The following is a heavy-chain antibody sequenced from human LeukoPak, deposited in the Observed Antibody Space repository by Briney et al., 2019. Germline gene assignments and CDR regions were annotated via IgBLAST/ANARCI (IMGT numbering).Heavy chain of an antibody. CDR3: ARDSSGYNWFDP. Sequence: SETLSLTCTVSGGSISSYYRSWIRQPPGKGLEWIGYIYYSGSTNYNPSLKSRVTISVDTSKNQFSLKLSSVTAADTAVYYCARDSSGYNWFDPWGQGTLVTVSS. CDR1: GGSISSYY. CDR2: IYYSGST. D-gene: IGHD3-22*01. J-gene: IGHJ5*02. V-gene: IGHV4-59*01.